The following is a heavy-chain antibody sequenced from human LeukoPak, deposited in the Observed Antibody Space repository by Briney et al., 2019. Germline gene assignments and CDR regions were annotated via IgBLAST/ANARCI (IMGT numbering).Heavy chain of an antibody. V-gene: IGHV4-59*08. Sequence: KPSETLSLTCTVSGGSISSYYWSWIRQPPGKGLEWIGYIYYNGSTNYNPSLKSRVTISVDTSKNQFSLKLSSVTAADTAVYYCARHYSSSWTDAFDIWGQGTMVTVPS. CDR2: IYYNGST. D-gene: IGHD6-13*01. CDR3: ARHYSSSWTDAFDI. J-gene: IGHJ3*02. CDR1: GGSISSYY.